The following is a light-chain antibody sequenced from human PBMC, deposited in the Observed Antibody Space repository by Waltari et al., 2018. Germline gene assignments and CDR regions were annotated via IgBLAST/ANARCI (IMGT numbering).Light chain of an antibody. CDR3: QQYYGVPLT. J-gene: IGKJ4*01. Sequence: DIVMTQSPDSLSVSLGERATINCKSSQSVFYSSYNKNDLAWYQQKPGQPPKLFIYWASTRESGVPDRFSGSGSGTDFTLTISSLQAEDVAVYYCQQYYGVPLTFGGGTKVEIK. CDR2: WAS. CDR1: QSVFYSSYNKND. V-gene: IGKV4-1*01.